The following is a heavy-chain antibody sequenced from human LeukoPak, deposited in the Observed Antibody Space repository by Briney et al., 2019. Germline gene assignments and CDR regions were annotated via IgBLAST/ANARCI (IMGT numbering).Heavy chain of an antibody. Sequence: GESLKISCKGSGYSFNSYWIGWVRQMPGKGLEWMGIIYPGDSDTRYSPSFQGQVTISADKSISTAYLQWSSLKASDTAMYYCARWHYDSSGYYAQSTNYFDYWGQGTLVTVSS. J-gene: IGHJ4*02. CDR1: GYSFNSYW. CDR2: IYPGDSDT. D-gene: IGHD3-22*01. V-gene: IGHV5-51*01. CDR3: ARWHYDSSGYYAQSTNYFDY.